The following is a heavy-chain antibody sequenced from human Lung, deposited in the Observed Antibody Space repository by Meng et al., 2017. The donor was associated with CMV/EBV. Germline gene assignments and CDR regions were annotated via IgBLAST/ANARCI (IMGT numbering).Heavy chain of an antibody. CDR3: ARSGSTTSQQPGYFHL. CDR2: INPSGGST. Sequence: AXVXVSXXASGYTLSHYWMHWVRQAPGQGLEWVGIINPSGGSTTYAQKFQGRVVLTRDTSTSTVYMDLSSLRSEDRAVYYCARSGSTTSQQPGYFHLWGRGTLVXVSS. V-gene: IGHV1-46*01. D-gene: IGHD2-2*01. J-gene: IGHJ2*01. CDR1: GYTLSHYW.